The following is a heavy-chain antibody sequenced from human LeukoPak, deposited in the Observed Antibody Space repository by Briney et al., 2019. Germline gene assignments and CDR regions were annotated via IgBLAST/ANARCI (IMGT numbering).Heavy chain of an antibody. CDR2: IIPILGIA. Sequence: GAAGRVSCKTSVGTFSSYAISWVCQAPGQGLEWRGRIIPILGIANYAQKFQGRVTITADKSTSTAYMELSSLRSEDTAVYYCARKGVDWLSRWFDPWGQGTLVTVSS. CDR3: ARKGVDWLSRWFDP. V-gene: IGHV1-69*04. CDR1: VGTFSSYA. D-gene: IGHD3-9*01. J-gene: IGHJ5*02.